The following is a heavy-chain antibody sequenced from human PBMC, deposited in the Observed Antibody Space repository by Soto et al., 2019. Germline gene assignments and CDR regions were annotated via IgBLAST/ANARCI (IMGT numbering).Heavy chain of an antibody. CDR2: ISGSGGST. J-gene: IGHJ4*02. CDR3: AKDRICSGGSCFFDY. V-gene: IGHV3-23*01. CDR1: GFTFSSYA. Sequence: EESLRLSCAASGFTFSSYAMSWVRQAPGKGLEWVSAISGSGGSTYYADSVKGRFTISRDNSKNTLYLQMNSLRAEDTAVYYCAKDRICSGGSCFFDYWGQGTLVTVSS. D-gene: IGHD2-15*01.